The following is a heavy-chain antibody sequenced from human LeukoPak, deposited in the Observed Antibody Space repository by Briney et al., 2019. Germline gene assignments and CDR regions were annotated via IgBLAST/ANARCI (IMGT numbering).Heavy chain of an antibody. Sequence: ASVKVSCKASGGIFSSYAISWVRQAPGQGLEWMGWISAYNGNTNYAQKLQGRVTMTTDTSTSTAYMELRSLRSGDTAVYYCAREGDAFDIWGQGTMVTVSS. CDR2: ISAYNGNT. CDR1: GGIFSSYA. J-gene: IGHJ3*02. CDR3: AREGDAFDI. V-gene: IGHV1-18*01.